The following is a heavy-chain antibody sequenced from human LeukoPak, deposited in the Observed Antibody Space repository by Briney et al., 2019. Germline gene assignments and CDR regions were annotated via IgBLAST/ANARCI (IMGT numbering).Heavy chain of an antibody. CDR2: INPNSGGT. Sequence: ASVKVSCKASGYTFTGYYMHWVRQAPGQGLEWMGWINPNSGGTNYAQKFQGRVTMTRDTSISTAYMELSRLRSDDTAVYYCARSEAAAGTIDDYWGQGTLVTVSS. CDR1: GYTFTGYY. D-gene: IGHD6-13*01. J-gene: IGHJ4*02. V-gene: IGHV1-2*02. CDR3: ARSEAAAGTIDDY.